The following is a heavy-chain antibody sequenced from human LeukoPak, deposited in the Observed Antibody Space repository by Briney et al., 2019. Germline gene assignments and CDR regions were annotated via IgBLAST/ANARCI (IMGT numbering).Heavy chain of an antibody. J-gene: IGHJ4*02. V-gene: IGHV3-11*01. CDR3: AREARGSGRDFAY. Sequence: TGGSLRLSCAASGFSFSDFYMSWIRQAPGMGLEWISYIGTRSNPIYYADSVKGRFTISRDDAKNSLYLQMNSLRDEDTAVYFCAREARGSGRDFAYWGQGILVTVSS. CDR1: GFSFSDFY. CDR2: IGTRSNPI. D-gene: IGHD1-26*01.